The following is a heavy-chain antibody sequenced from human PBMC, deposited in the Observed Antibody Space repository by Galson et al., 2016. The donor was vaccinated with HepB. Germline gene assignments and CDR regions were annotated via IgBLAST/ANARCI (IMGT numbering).Heavy chain of an antibody. J-gene: IGHJ4*02. D-gene: IGHD4-17*01. CDR2: MSSHALSI. CDR1: GFPFKNSI. CDR3: ARRYGDYSDY. V-gene: IGHV3-48*01. Sequence: SLRLSCAASGFPFKNSIMNWVRQAPGRGLEWISSMSSHALSINYADSVKGRFAISRDDTRNSLYLQMHSLRGEDTALYYCARRYGDYSDYWGQGTLVTVSS.